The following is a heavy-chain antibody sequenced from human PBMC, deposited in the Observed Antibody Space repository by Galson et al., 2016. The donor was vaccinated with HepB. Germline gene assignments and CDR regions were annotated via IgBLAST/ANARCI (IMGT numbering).Heavy chain of an antibody. CDR2: IYPDDSDA. CDR1: RDDFTTSW. J-gene: IGHJ4*02. CDR3: ARLVGGFGYFDY. D-gene: IGHD2-15*01. Sequence: QSGAAVKKAGESLKISCEGSRDDFTTSWIGWVRQMPGKGLEWMGLIYPDDSDARYSPSFQGQVTISADKSIRTAYLQWSSLKASDTGMYYCARLVGGFGYFDYWGQGTLVTVSS. V-gene: IGHV5-51*01.